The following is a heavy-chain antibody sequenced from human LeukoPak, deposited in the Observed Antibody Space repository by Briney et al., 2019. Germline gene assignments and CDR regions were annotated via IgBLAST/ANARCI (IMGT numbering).Heavy chain of an antibody. D-gene: IGHD3-10*01. J-gene: IGHJ4*02. CDR2: IYHSGST. V-gene: IGHV4-38-2*02. Sequence: PSETLSLTCTVSGYSISSGYYWGWIRQPPGKGLEWIGSIYHSGSTYYNPSLKSRVTISVDTSKNQFSLKLSSVTAADTAVYYCAREVNRAAQKKTYYFDYWGQGTLVTVSS. CDR3: AREVNRAAQKKTYYFDY. CDR1: GYSISSGYY.